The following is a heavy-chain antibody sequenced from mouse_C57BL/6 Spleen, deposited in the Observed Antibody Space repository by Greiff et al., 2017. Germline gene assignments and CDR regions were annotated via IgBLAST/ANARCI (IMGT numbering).Heavy chain of an antibody. CDR2: IDPETGGT. CDR1: GYTFTDYE. Sequence: VQLQQSGAELVRPGASVTLSCKASGYTFTDYEMHWVKQTPVHGLEWIGAIDPETGGTAYNQKFKGKAILTADKSSSTAYMGLRSLTSEDSAVYYCYYYGSSYYAMDYWGQGTSVTVSS. D-gene: IGHD1-1*01. V-gene: IGHV1-15*01. CDR3: YYYGSSYYAMDY. J-gene: IGHJ4*01.